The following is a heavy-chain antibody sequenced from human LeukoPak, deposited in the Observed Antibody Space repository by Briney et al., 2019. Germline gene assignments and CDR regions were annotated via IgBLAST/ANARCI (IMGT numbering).Heavy chain of an antibody. CDR1: GYTFTSYG. Sequence: ASVKVSCKASGYTFTSYGISRVRQAPGQGLEWMGWISAYNGNTNYAQKLQGRVTMTTDTSTSTAYMELRSLRSYDTAVYYCARVREIVDSSGWYDYWGQGTLVTVSS. V-gene: IGHV1-18*01. D-gene: IGHD6-19*01. CDR3: ARVREIVDSSGWYDY. J-gene: IGHJ4*02. CDR2: ISAYNGNT.